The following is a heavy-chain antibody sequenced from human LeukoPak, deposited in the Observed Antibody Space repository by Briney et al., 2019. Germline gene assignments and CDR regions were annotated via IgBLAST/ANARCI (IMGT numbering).Heavy chain of an antibody. V-gene: IGHV3-7*01. CDR3: ARDFGDSSGWYNDY. CDR2: IKEGGSKE. Sequence: GGSLGLSCAASGFTLSKYWMSWVRQAPGKGLEGVADIKEGGSKEYFVDSVKGRFTISRDNNKNSVYLQMNSLRAEDTAVYYCARDFGDSSGWYNDYWGQGTLVIVSS. J-gene: IGHJ4*02. D-gene: IGHD6-19*01. CDR1: GFTLSKYW.